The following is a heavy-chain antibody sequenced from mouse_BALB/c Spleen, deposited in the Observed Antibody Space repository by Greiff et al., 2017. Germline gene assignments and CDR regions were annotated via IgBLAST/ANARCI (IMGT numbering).Heavy chain of an antibody. CDR1: GFSLSTSGMG. CDR3: ARMGLGEAMDY. D-gene: IGHD3-3*01. Sequence: QVTLKVSGPGILQPSQTLSLTCSFSGFSLSTSGMGVGWIRQPSGKGPEWLAHIWWDDDKRYNPALKSRLTISKDTSSNQVFLKSASVDTADTATYYCARMGLGEAMDYWGQGTSVTVSS. J-gene: IGHJ4*01. CDR2: IWWDDDK. V-gene: IGHV8-8*01.